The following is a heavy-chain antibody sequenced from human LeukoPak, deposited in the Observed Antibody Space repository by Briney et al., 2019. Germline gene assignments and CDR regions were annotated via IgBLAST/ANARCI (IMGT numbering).Heavy chain of an antibody. J-gene: IGHJ3*02. CDR3: ARVPYYYDSSGFYAFDI. Sequence: SSETLSLACTVSGGSISSGSYYWNWIRQPAGKGLEWIGRIYTSGSTNYNPSLKSRVTMSVDTSKNQFSLKLSSVTAADTAVYYCARVPYYYDSSGFYAFDIWGQGTMVTVSS. V-gene: IGHV4-61*02. CDR1: GGSISSGSYY. CDR2: IYTSGST. D-gene: IGHD3-22*01.